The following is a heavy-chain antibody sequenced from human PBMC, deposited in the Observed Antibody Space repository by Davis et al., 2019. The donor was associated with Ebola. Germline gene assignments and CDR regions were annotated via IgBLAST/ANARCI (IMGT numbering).Heavy chain of an antibody. D-gene: IGHD6-13*01. V-gene: IGHV5-51*01. J-gene: IGHJ5*02. CDR3: ARLAAAGSRGWFDP. CDR2: IYPGDSDT. CDR1: GYSFTSYW. Sequence: PGGSLRLSCKGSGYSFTSYWISWVRQMPGKGLEWMGIIYPGDSDTTYSPSFQGQVTISADKSISTAYLQWSSLKASDTVMYYCARLAAAGSRGWFDPWGQGTLVTVSS.